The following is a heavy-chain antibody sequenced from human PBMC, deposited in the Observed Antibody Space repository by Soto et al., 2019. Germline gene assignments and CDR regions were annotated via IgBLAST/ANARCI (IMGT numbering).Heavy chain of an antibody. CDR3: ARGQPAFGQYFDWLLYHLTPHEHKGINCFDP. CDR1: GYTFTSND. Sequence: GASVKVSCKASGYTFTSNDINWVRQATGQGLEWMGWMNPNSGNTGYAQKFQGRVTMTRNTSISTAYMELSSLRSEDTAVYYCARGQPAFGQYFDWLLYHLTPHEHKGINCFDPWGQGTLVPVSS. V-gene: IGHV1-8*01. D-gene: IGHD3-9*01. CDR2: MNPNSGNT. J-gene: IGHJ5*02.